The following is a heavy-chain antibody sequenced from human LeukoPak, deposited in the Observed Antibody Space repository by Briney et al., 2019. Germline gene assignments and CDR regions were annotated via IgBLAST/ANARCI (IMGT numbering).Heavy chain of an antibody. V-gene: IGHV3-21*01. D-gene: IGHD3-3*01. CDR2: ISSSSSYI. CDR1: GFTLSSYS. CDR3: ARVALQSITIFGVVIDY. Sequence: PGGSLRLSCAASGFTLSSYSMNWVRQAPGKGLEWVSSISSSSSYIYYADSVKGRFTISRDDAKNSLYLQMNSLRAEDTAVYYCARVALQSITIFGVVIDYWGQGTLVTVSS. J-gene: IGHJ4*02.